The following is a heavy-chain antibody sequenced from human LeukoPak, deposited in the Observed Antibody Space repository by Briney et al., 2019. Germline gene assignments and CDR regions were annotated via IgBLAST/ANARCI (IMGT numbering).Heavy chain of an antibody. J-gene: IGHJ4*02. V-gene: IGHV3-30*03. Sequence: HPGGSLRLSCAASGFTFSSYGMHWVRQAPGKGLEWVAVISYDGSNKYYADSVKGRFTISRDNSKNTLYLQMNSLRAEDTAVYYCARDSDSWYFDYWGQGTLVTVSS. CDR3: ARDSDSWYFDY. D-gene: IGHD6-13*01. CDR2: ISYDGSNK. CDR1: GFTFSSYG.